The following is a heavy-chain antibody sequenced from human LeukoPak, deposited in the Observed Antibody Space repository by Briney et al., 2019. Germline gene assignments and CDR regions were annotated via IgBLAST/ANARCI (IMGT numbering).Heavy chain of an antibody. Sequence: GGSLRLSCAASGFTFSSYSMNWVRQAPGKGLEWVSYISSSSSTIYYADSVKGRFTISRDNAKNSLYLQMNSLRAEDTAVYYCARDHSGDAFDIWGQGTMVTVSS. CDR3: ARDHSGDAFDI. V-gene: IGHV3-48*01. CDR1: GFTFSSYS. CDR2: ISSSSSTI. D-gene: IGHD3-10*01. J-gene: IGHJ3*02.